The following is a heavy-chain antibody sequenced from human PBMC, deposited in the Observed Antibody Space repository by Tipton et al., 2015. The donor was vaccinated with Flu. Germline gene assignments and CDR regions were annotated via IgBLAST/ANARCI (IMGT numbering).Heavy chain of an antibody. CDR3: ARGVYSSGWYPFFDY. Sequence: LTCAASGFTFSSYGMHWVRQAPGRGLEWVAVIWYDGSNKYYADSVKGRFTISRDNSKNTLYLQMNSLRAEDTAVYYCARGVYSSGWYPFFDYWGQGTLVTVSS. CDR1: GFTFSSYG. D-gene: IGHD6-19*01. V-gene: IGHV3-33*01. J-gene: IGHJ4*02. CDR2: IWYDGSNK.